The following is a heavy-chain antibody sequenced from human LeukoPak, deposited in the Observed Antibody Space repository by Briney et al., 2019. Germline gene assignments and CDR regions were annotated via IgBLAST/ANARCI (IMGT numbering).Heavy chain of an antibody. D-gene: IGHD6-25*01. CDR3: ATTSIGYDAFDI. V-gene: IGHV1-69*05. CDR2: IIPIFGTA. Sequence: SVKVSCKASGGTFSSYAISWVRQAPGQGLEWMGRIIPIFGTANYAQKFRGRVTITTDESTSTAYMELSSLRSEDTAVYYCATTSIGYDAFDIWGQGTMVTVSS. J-gene: IGHJ3*02. CDR1: GGTFSSYA.